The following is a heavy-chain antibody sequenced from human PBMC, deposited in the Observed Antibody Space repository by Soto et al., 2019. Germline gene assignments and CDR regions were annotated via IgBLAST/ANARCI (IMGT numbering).Heavy chain of an antibody. J-gene: IGHJ6*02. CDR1: GGTFSSYA. Sequence: QVQLVQSGAEVKKPGSSVKVSCKASGGTFSSYAISWVRQAPGQGLEWMGGIIPIFGTANYAQKVQGRVTITADKSTSTAYMEMSSLRSEDTAVYYCARYDYGDPSDYYYGIDVWGQGTTVTVSS. V-gene: IGHV1-69*06. CDR3: ARYDYGDPSDYYYGIDV. D-gene: IGHD3-16*01. CDR2: IIPIFGTA.